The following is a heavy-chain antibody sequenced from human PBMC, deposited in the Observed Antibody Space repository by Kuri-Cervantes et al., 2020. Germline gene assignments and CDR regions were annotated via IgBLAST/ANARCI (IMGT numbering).Heavy chain of an antibody. CDR1: GFTFSSYG. CDR2: ISWDSVTM. J-gene: IGHJ6*03. Sequence: GGSLRLSCAASGFTFSSYGMHWVRQAPGKGLEWVSGISWDSVTMNYADSVKGRFTISRDNTKNSLYLQMDSLRAEDTALYYCAKGAVTIFGIFITYMDVWGKGTAVTVSS. D-gene: IGHD3-3*01. CDR3: AKGAVTIFGIFITYMDV. V-gene: IGHV3-9*01.